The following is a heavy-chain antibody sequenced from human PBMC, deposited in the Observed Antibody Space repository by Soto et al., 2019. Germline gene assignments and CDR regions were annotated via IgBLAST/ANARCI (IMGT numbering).Heavy chain of an antibody. D-gene: IGHD3-10*01. J-gene: IGHJ6*02. CDR1: GAPVAGGGNY. CDR3: ASLRPQYGSGSSYYYGMDV. CDR2: IYYSGST. V-gene: IGHV4-61*08. Sequence: QVHLQESGPGRGSLSKTRSLPATAPGAPVAGGGNYWGGFGQPPGRGRGGIGNIYYSGSTNNNPSLKSRVTISVDTSKNQFSLKLSSVTAADTAVYYCASLRPQYGSGSSYYYGMDVWGQGTTVTVSS.